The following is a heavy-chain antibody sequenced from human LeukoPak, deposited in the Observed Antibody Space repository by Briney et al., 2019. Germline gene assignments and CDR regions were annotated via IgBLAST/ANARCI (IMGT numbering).Heavy chain of an antibody. Sequence: GASVKVSCKASGYTFTSYDINWVRQATGQGLEWMGWMNPNSGNTGYAQKFQGRVTITRNTSISTAYMELSSLRSEDTAVYYCARGPVVVPAAILNYYMDVWGKGTTVTVSS. CDR1: GYTFTSYD. CDR2: MNPNSGNT. J-gene: IGHJ6*03. CDR3: ARGPVVVPAAILNYYMDV. V-gene: IGHV1-8*03. D-gene: IGHD2-2*01.